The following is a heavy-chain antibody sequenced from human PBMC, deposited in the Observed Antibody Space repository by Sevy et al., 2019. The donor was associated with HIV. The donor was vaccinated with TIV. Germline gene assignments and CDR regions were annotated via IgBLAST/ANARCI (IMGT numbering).Heavy chain of an antibody. D-gene: IGHD2-2*01. CDR2: ISSSGSTI. CDR1: GFTFSDYY. J-gene: IGHJ6*02. V-gene: IGHV3-11*01. CDR3: ARERCSSTSCYSYYYYGMDV. Sequence: GGSLRLSCAASGFTFSDYYMSWIRQAPGKGLEWVSYISSSGSTIYYADSVKGRFTISRDNAKNSLYLQMNSLRVEDTAVYYCARERCSSTSCYSYYYYGMDVWGQGTTVTVSS.